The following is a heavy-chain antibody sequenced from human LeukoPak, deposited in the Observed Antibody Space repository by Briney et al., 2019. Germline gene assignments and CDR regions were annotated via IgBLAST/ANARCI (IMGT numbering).Heavy chain of an antibody. CDR1: GYSFPSYW. Sequence: GESLKISCRGSGYSFPSYWIGWVRQMPGRGLEWMGIIYPGDSDTKYSQSFQGQVTISADRSISTTYLQWSSLKASDTAMYYCARQVAAAARSFDYWGQGTLVTVSS. D-gene: IGHD2-15*01. J-gene: IGHJ4*02. CDR3: ARQVAAAARSFDY. CDR2: IYPGDSDT. V-gene: IGHV5-51*01.